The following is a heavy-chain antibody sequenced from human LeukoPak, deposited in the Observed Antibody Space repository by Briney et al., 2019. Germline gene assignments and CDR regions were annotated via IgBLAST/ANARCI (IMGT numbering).Heavy chain of an antibody. Sequence: PGGSLRLSCAASGFTFSSYAMDWVRQAPGKGLEWVAIISYDGSSKYYADSVKGRFTISRDNSKNTLYLQMNSLRAEDTAVYYCARDPLYTNSPPSYFDYWGQGTLVTVSS. D-gene: IGHD2-2*02. V-gene: IGHV3-30-3*01. CDR1: GFTFSSYA. J-gene: IGHJ4*02. CDR2: ISYDGSSK. CDR3: ARDPLYTNSPPSYFDY.